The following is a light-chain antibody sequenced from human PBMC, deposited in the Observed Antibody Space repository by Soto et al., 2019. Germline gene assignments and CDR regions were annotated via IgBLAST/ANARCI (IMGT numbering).Light chain of an antibody. V-gene: IGKV3-15*01. Sequence: EIVMTQSPATLSVSPGETATLSCRASQSVAGNLAWYQQKPGQPPRLLIYDVSTRATGVPARFSGSGSETDFSLTIGSLQIEDFALYYCQQSNNWPPLTFGGGTKVEIK. CDR2: DVS. J-gene: IGKJ4*01. CDR1: QSVAGN. CDR3: QQSNNWPPLT.